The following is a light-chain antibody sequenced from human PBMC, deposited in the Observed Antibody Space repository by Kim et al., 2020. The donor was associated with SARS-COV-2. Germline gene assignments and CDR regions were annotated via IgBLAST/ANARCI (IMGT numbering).Light chain of an antibody. CDR2: KAS. V-gene: IGKV1-5*03. Sequence: ASVGDMVTIACRASQSISGLLAWYQQKPGKAPKLLIYKASSLESGVPSRFSGSGSGTEFTLTITSLQPDDFATYYCQQYGTYRLSFGGGTKLEI. J-gene: IGKJ4*01. CDR3: QQYGTYRLS. CDR1: QSISGL.